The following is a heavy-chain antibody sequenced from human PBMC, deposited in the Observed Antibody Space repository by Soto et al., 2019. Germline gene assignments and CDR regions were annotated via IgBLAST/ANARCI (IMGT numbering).Heavy chain of an antibody. V-gene: IGHV3-48*02. CDR1: GFTFSSYS. CDR2: ISSSSYTI. CDR3: AGGDWLDP. J-gene: IGHJ5*02. Sequence: EVQLVESGGGLVQPGGSLRLSCAASGFTFSSYSMNWVRQAPGKGLEWVSFISSSSYTIYYADSVKGRFTISRDNAKNSLYLQMNSLRDEDTAMYYCAGGDWLDPWGQGTLVTVSS.